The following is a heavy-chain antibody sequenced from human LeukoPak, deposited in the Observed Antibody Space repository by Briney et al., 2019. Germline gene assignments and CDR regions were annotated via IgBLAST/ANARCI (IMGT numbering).Heavy chain of an antibody. CDR2: ISVDGGDT. CDR3: ARDFGSPAVYYMDV. Sequence: GGSLRLSCAASGFTFSGYALHWVRQAPGKGLEWVAVISVDGGDTHNADSVKGRLTIPRDNSKNTLFLQMNSLRVEDTAVYYCARDFGSPAVYYMDVWGKGTTVTVSS. D-gene: IGHD3-10*01. J-gene: IGHJ6*03. V-gene: IGHV3-30*04. CDR1: GFTFSGYA.